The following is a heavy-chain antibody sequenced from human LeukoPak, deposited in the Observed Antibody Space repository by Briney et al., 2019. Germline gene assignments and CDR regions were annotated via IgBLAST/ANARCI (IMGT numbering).Heavy chain of an antibody. CDR1: GFTFSSYA. J-gene: IGHJ4*02. D-gene: IGHD2-21*01. CDR2: ISYDGSNK. Sequence: GGSLRLSCAASGFTFSSYAMHWVRQAPGKGLEWVAVISYDGSNKYYADSVKGRFTISRDNSKNTLYLQMNSPRAEDTAVYYCARDPLGDSTYYFDYWGQGTLVTVSS. CDR3: ARDPLGDSTYYFDY. V-gene: IGHV3-30*04.